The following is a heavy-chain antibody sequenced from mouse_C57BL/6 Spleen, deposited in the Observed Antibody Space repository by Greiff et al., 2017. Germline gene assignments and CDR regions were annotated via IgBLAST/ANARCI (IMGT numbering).Heavy chain of an antibody. D-gene: IGHD2-4*01. J-gene: IGHJ4*01. CDR1: GYAFTNYL. V-gene: IGHV1-54*01. CDR3: ARSEGLRRYAMDY. CDR2: INPGSGGT. Sequence: QVQLQQSGAELVRPGTSVKVSCKASGYAFTNYLIEWVKQRPGQGLEWIGVINPGSGGTNYNEKFKGKATLTADKSSSTAYMQLSSLTSEDSAVYFCARSEGLRRYAMDYWGQGTSVTVSS.